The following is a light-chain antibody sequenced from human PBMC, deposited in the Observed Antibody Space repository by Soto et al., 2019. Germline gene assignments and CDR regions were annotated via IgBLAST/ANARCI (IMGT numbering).Light chain of an antibody. Sequence: QLVLTQPPSASGTPGQRVTISCSGSNSDIGSNTVSWYQQLAGTAPKLLIYSSNQRPSGVPDRFSGSKSGTSASLAISGLQSEDEADYYCAARDDSLDGVVFGGGTKLTVL. J-gene: IGLJ2*01. V-gene: IGLV1-44*01. CDR1: NSDIGSNT. CDR2: SSN. CDR3: AARDDSLDGVV.